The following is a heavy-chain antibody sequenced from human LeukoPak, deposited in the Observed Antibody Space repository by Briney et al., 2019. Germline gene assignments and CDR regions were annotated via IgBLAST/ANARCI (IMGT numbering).Heavy chain of an antibody. Sequence: GGSLRLSCAASGFTFSDYYMSCIRQAPGKGLEWVSYISSSSSYTNYADSVKGRFTISRDNAKNSLYLQMNSLRAEDTAVYYCARVDRDTAMARDFDYWGQGTLVTVSS. CDR1: GFTFSDYY. CDR2: ISSSSSYT. D-gene: IGHD5-18*01. V-gene: IGHV3-11*05. CDR3: ARVDRDTAMARDFDY. J-gene: IGHJ4*02.